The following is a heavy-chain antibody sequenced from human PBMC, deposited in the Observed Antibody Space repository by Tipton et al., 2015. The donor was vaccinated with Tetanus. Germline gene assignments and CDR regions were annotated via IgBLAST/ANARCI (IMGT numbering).Heavy chain of an antibody. CDR2: INPSGRRT. CDR3: ARRSLTNYGLDV. D-gene: IGHD3-9*01. Sequence: SLRLSCEVSGFTLSRFGMNWVRQIPGKGLVWISRINPSGRRTDYADSVKGRFTISRDHAKNTVFLQMTSLRAEDTAVYFCARRSLTNYGLDVWGQGTPVTVSS. CDR1: GFTLSRFG. J-gene: IGHJ6*02. V-gene: IGHV3-74*01.